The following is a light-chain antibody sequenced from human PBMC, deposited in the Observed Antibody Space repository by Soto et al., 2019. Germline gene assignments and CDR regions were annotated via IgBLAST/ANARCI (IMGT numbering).Light chain of an antibody. CDR1: QDVSSN. Sequence: EVRLSQSPGALSLSQGERATLSCRASQDVSSNLAWYQQKPGQAPSLLIYGASTRATGTPARFSGSGSGTDFTLTISRLEPEDFAVYFCHQFGSSPQTFGHGTKVDIK. CDR3: HQFGSSPQT. V-gene: IGKV3-20*01. J-gene: IGKJ1*01. CDR2: GAS.